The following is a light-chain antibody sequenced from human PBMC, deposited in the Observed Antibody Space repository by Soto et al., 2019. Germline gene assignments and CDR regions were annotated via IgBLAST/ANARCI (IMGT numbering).Light chain of an antibody. V-gene: IGLV1-47*02. CDR3: AAWDDSRSGVV. Sequence: QSVLTQPPSASGTPGQRVTISCSGSSSNIGSSYVYWYQQLPGTAPKLLIYSNNQQPSGVPDRFSGSKSGTYASLAISGLRSEDEADDYCAAWDDSRSGVVFGGGTQLTVL. CDR2: SNN. J-gene: IGLJ2*01. CDR1: SSNIGSSY.